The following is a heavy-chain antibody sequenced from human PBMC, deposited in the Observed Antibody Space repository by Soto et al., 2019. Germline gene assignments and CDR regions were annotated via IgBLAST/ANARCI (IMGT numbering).Heavy chain of an antibody. CDR2: IYYSGST. Sequence: PSETLSLTCTVSGGSISSSSYYWGWIRQPPGKGLEWIGSIYYSGSTYYNPSLKSRVTISVDTSKNQFSLKLSSVTAADTAVYYCARTLLEWFGMDVWGQGTTVTVSS. D-gene: IGHD3-3*01. V-gene: IGHV4-39*01. J-gene: IGHJ6*02. CDR3: ARTLLEWFGMDV. CDR1: GGSISSSSYY.